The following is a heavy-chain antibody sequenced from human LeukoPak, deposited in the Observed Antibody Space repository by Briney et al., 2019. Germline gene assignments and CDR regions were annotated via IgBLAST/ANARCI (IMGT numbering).Heavy chain of an antibody. V-gene: IGHV3-11*01. J-gene: IGHJ4*02. CDR2: IPPTGISV. CDR1: GFSFSANY. D-gene: IGHD1-26*01. Sequence: GGFLRLSCAASGFSFSANYMSWVRQIPGKALEWVSYIPPTGISVHYADSVRGRFTSSRDDAKNSLHLQMDSLRVEDTAVYYCTRAVGLGPGAHFDQWGQGALVIVSS. CDR3: TRAVGLGPGAHFDQ.